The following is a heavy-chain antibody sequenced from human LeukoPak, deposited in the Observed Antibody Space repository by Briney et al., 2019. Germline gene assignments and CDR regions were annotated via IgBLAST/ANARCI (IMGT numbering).Heavy chain of an antibody. V-gene: IGHV4-61*02. D-gene: IGHD2-15*01. CDR1: GDSISSGDYY. J-gene: IGHJ4*02. CDR3: ARLWSTYCSGGSCPHQPNN. CDR2: ISSSGST. Sequence: SQTLSLTCTVSGDSISSGDYYWSWIRQPAGKGLEWIGRISSSGSTNYNPSLKSRVTISVDTSKNQFSLKLSSVTAADTAVYYCARLWSTYCSGGSCPHQPNNWGQGTLVTVSS.